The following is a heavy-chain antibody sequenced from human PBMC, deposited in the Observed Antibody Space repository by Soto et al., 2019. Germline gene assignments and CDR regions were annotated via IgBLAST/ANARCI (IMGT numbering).Heavy chain of an antibody. CDR3: ARSTMDSAPVEY. V-gene: IGHV1-18*04. Sequence: ASVKVSCKTSGYRFTSHGFTWVRQAPGQGLEWMGWISIYNGNTHYAQKFQGRLTLTTDTSTSTAYMELRSLTSDDTAVYYCARSTMDSAPVEYWGQGTLVRVSS. D-gene: IGHD3-10*01. CDR2: ISIYNGNT. CDR1: GYRFTSHG. J-gene: IGHJ4*02.